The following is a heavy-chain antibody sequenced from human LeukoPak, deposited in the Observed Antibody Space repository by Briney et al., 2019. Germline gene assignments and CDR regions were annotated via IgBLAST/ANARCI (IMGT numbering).Heavy chain of an antibody. Sequence: PGGSLRLSCAVSGLTFNTYWMTWVRQAPGKGLEWVANIKPDESETYYVDTVKGRFTISRDNAKNLLYLQMNSLRGEDAAVYYCGGFGFEAAVDLWGQGTLVTVSS. V-gene: IGHV3-7*01. D-gene: IGHD6-13*01. CDR3: GGFGFEAAVDL. CDR2: IKPDESET. J-gene: IGHJ4*02. CDR1: GLTFNTYW.